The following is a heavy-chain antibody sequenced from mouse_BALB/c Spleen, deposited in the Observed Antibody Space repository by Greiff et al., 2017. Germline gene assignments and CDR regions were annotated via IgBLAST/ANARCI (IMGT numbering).Heavy chain of an antibody. CDR1: GFTFSSYT. V-gene: IGHV5-12-2*01. D-gene: IGHD2-10*01. J-gene: IGHJ3*01. CDR2: ISNGGGST. CDR3: ASPLPRFAY. Sequence: EVKVVESGGGLVQPGGSLKLSCAASGFTFSSYTMSWVRQTPEKRLEWVAYISNGGGSTYYPDTVKGRFTISRDNAKNTLYLQMSSLKSEDTAMYYCASPLPRFAYWGQGTLVTVSA.